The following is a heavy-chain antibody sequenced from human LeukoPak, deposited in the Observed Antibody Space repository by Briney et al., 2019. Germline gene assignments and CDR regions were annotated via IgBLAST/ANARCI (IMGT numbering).Heavy chain of an antibody. CDR3: AKSMDILTGYLWSLDY. D-gene: IGHD3-9*01. J-gene: IGHJ4*02. Sequence: GGSLRLSCVSSGFTFSRYDMHWVRQAPGKGLEWVAVISYDGSNKYYADSVKGRFTISRDNSKNTLYLQMNSLRAEDTAVYYCAKSMDILTGYLWSLDYWGQGTLVTVSS. CDR1: GFTFSRYD. CDR2: ISYDGSNK. V-gene: IGHV3-30*04.